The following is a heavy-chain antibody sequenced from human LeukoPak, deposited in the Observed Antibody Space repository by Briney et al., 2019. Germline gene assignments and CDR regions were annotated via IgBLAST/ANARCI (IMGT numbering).Heavy chain of an antibody. V-gene: IGHV1-24*01. J-gene: IGHJ4*02. CDR2: FDPEDGET. D-gene: IGHD2-8*01. CDR3: ATISSHVRNEGY. CDR1: GYTLTELS. Sequence: ASVKVSCTVSGYTLTELSMHWVRQAPGKGLEWMGGFDPEDGETIYAQKFQGRVTMTEDTSTDTAYMELSSLRSEDTAVYYCATISSHVRNEGYWGQGTLVTVSS.